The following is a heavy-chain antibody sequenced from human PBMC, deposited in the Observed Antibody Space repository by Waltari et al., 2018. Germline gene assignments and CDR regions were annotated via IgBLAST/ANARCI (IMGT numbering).Heavy chain of an antibody. CDR2: MNPKSGNT. CDR3: ARGAAPGKGAHWFDP. V-gene: IGHV1-8*01. Sequence: QVQLVQSGAEVKKPGASVKVSCKTSGYTFTNYDINWVRQATGQGIEWMGWMNPKSGNTGFAQKFQDRRIMTTNTALRTSYMELTGLTSDDTAVYYCARGAAPGKGAHWFDPWGQGTLVIVSS. D-gene: IGHD6-13*01. J-gene: IGHJ5*02. CDR1: GYTFTNYD.